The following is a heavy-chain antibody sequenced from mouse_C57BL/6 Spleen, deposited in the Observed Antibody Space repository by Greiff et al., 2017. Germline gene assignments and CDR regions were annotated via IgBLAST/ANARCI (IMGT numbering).Heavy chain of an antibody. Sequence: QVQLQQPGAELVRPGSSVKLSCKASGYTFTSYWMHWVKQRPIQGLEWIGNIDPSDSETHYNQKFKDKATLTVDKSSSTAYMQLNSLTSEDSAFYYCASRGPYGNYYYYAMDYWGQGTSVTVSS. V-gene: IGHV1-52*01. CDR1: GYTFTSYW. CDR2: IDPSDSET. D-gene: IGHD2-1*01. CDR3: ASRGPYGNYYYYAMDY. J-gene: IGHJ4*01.